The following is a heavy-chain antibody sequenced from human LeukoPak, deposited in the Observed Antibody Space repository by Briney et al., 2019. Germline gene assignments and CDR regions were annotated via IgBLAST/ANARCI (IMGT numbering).Heavy chain of an antibody. CDR2: ISGSGGST. V-gene: IGHV3-23*01. CDR3: AKEGVKDSSSWYSVGYYYGMDV. Sequence: GGSLRLSCAASGFTFSSYAMSWVRQAPGKGLEWVSAISGSGGSTYYADSVKGRFTISRDNSKNTLYLQMNSLRAEDTAVYYRAKEGVKDSSSWYSVGYYYGMDVWGQGTTVTVSS. D-gene: IGHD6-13*01. J-gene: IGHJ6*02. CDR1: GFTFSSYA.